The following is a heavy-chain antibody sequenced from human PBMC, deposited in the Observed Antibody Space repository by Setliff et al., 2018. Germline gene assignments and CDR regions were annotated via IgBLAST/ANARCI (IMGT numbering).Heavy chain of an antibody. CDR2: VTIYNGNT. Sequence: ASVKVSCKASGYTFNNYGVAWVRQAPGQGLDWMGWVTIYNGNTKYAQNLQGRLTLSTDRSTSTVHMELGSLTSDDTAVYYCARAGLAAAGRKGVFDHWGQGTLVTVSS. CDR3: ARAGLAAAGRKGVFDH. J-gene: IGHJ4*02. CDR1: GYTFNNYG. V-gene: IGHV1-18*01. D-gene: IGHD6-25*01.